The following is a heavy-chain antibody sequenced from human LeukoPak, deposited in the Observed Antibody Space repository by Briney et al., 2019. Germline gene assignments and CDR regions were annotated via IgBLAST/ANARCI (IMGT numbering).Heavy chain of an antibody. CDR2: IYPGDSDT. J-gene: IGHJ4*02. CDR3: ARQAAKAGPPIDY. Sequence: GESLKISCKGSGYSFTSYWIGWVRQMPGKGLEWMGIIYPGDSDTRYSPSLQGQVTISADKSINTAYLQWSSLKASDTAMYYCARQAAKAGPPIDYWGQGTLVTVSS. CDR1: GYSFTSYW. V-gene: IGHV5-51*01. D-gene: IGHD6-25*01.